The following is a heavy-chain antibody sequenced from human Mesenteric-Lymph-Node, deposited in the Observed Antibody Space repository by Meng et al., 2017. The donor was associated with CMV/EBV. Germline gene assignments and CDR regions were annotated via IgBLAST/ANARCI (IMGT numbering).Heavy chain of an antibody. CDR3: ARRNMVRGVVNWYFDL. Sequence: YGGSFSGYYWNWIRQPPEKGLEWIGEINHSGSTNYNPSLKSRATISVETSKNQFSLKLSSVTAADTAVYYCARRNMVRGVVNWYFDLWGRGILVTVSS. V-gene: IGHV4-34*01. CDR1: GGSFSGYY. D-gene: IGHD3-10*01. J-gene: IGHJ2*01. CDR2: INHSGST.